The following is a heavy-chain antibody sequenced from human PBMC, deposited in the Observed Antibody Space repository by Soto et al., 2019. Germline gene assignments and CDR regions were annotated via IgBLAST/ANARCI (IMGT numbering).Heavy chain of an antibody. CDR2: MNPNSGNT. Sequence: QVQLVQSGAEVKKPGASVKVSCKASGYTFTSYDINWVRQATGQGLEWMGWMNPNSGNTGYAQKFQGRFTMTRNTTISTADIELSSLRSEDTVVYYCGISPLCLGGGGMDVGGQGTTVTVS. CDR1: GYTFTSYD. D-gene: IGHD3-10*02. J-gene: IGHJ6*02. CDR3: GISPLCLGGGGMDV. V-gene: IGHV1-8*01.